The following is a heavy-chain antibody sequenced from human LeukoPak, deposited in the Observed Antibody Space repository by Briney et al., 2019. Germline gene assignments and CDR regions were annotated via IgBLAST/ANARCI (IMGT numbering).Heavy chain of an antibody. D-gene: IGHD2-15*01. CDR3: ARSTYCSGGSCSHNWFDP. Sequence: SETLSLTCTVSGDSITNYYWSWIRQSAGKGLEWIGRINTSGDTSYNPSIRSRVTMSVDTSKNQFSLKLSSVTAADTAVYYCARSTYCSGGSCSHNWFDPWGQGTLVTVSS. J-gene: IGHJ5*02. V-gene: IGHV4-4*07. CDR1: GDSITNYY. CDR2: INTSGDT.